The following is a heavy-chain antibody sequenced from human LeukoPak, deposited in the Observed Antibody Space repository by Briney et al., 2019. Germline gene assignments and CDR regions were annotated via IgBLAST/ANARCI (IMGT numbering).Heavy chain of an antibody. J-gene: IGHJ4*02. Sequence: GGSLRLSCAASGFTFSTYEMNWVRQAPGKGLEWISYIDYSGSTIYYANSVKGRFTISRDNAKNSLYLQMNSLRAEDTAVYYCARDTTVTTLPYYFDYWGQGTLVTVSS. V-gene: IGHV3-48*03. CDR1: GFTFSTYE. CDR2: IDYSGSTI. CDR3: ARDTTVTTLPYYFDY. D-gene: IGHD4-17*01.